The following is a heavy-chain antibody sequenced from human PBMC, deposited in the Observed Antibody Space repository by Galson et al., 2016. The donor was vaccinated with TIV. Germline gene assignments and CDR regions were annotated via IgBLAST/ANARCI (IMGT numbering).Heavy chain of an antibody. D-gene: IGHD2-8*02. CDR3: AKDTHPDYSVGGVCYWDAFDS. V-gene: IGHV3-9*01. J-gene: IGHJ3*01. Sequence: SLRLSCAASGFNFDDYDMYWVRQAPGKGLEWVSGISWNSNSFGYADSVKGRFTISRDNAKNALFLEMNSLRVEDTAVYHCAKDTHPDYSVGGVCYWDAFDSWGQGTKVTVSS. CDR1: GFNFDDYD. CDR2: ISWNSNSF.